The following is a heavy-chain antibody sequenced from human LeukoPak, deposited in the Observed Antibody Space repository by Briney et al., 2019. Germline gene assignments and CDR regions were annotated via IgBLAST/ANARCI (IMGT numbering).Heavy chain of an antibody. Sequence: PSETLSLTCTVSGGSISTYYWSWVRQPPGKGLEWIGSIYYSGSTNYNPSLKRRVTISVDTSKNQFSLNLNSVTAADTAEYFCARTPGSAYYPYYYMDVWGKGTTVTVSS. CDR2: IYYSGST. CDR1: GGSISTYY. J-gene: IGHJ6*03. V-gene: IGHV4-59*01. D-gene: IGHD6-19*01. CDR3: ARTPGSAYYPYYYMDV.